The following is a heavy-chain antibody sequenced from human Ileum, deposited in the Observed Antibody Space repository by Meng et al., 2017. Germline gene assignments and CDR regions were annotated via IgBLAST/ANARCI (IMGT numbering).Heavy chain of an antibody. V-gene: IGHV4-61*08. CDR3: ARDHMGSLDY. CDR2: AST. Sequence: QVQLQESGPGLVKPSETRSLICTVSGGSVRRAGYHWGWIRQPPGKGLEWIGYASTNYNPSLKSRVTISLDTSRNQFSLSLSSVTAADTAVYYCARDHMGSLDYWGQGILVTVSS. CDR1: GGSVRRAGYH. D-gene: IGHD1-26*01. J-gene: IGHJ4*02.